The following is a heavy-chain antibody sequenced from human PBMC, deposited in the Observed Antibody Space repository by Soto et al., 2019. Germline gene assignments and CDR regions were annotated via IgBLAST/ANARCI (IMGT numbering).Heavy chain of an antibody. CDR2: IYYSGST. D-gene: IGHD5-18*01. J-gene: IGHJ4*02. Sequence: SETLSLTCTVSGGSISSYYWSWIRQPPGKGLEWIGYIYYSGSTNYNPSLKSRVTISVDTSKNQFSLKLSSVTAADTAVYYCARTLYSYGPRFDXWGQGTLVTVSS. CDR1: GGSISSYY. CDR3: ARTLYSYGPRFDX. V-gene: IGHV4-59*01.